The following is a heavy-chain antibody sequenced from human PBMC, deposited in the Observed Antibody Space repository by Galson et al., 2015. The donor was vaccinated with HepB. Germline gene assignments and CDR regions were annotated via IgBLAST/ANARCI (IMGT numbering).Heavy chain of an antibody. CDR3: ARVVGLAASPGDWFDP. J-gene: IGHJ5*02. V-gene: IGHV1-46*01. D-gene: IGHD2-15*01. Sequence: SVKVSCKASGYTFTSYYIHWVRQAPGQGLEWMGIINPNGGSASYAQKFQGRVTMTRDTSTSTVYMELSSLRSEDTAMYYCARVVGLAASPGDWFDPWGQGTLVTVSS. CDR2: INPNGGSA. CDR1: GYTFTSYY.